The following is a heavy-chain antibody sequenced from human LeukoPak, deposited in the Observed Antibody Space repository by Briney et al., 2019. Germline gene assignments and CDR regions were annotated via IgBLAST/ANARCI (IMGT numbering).Heavy chain of an antibody. CDR1: GGSFSDYF. Sequence: SETLSLTCAVYGGSFSDYFCIWIRQPPGKGLEWIGEIRPDGSTTYNPSLKSRVSISLDTSRTHSSLRLRSVAAAGTAVYYCARRRKSNDSWGQGSLVTVSS. CDR3: ARRRKSNDS. D-gene: IGHD1-14*01. J-gene: IGHJ1*01. V-gene: IGHV4-34*01. CDR2: IRPDGST.